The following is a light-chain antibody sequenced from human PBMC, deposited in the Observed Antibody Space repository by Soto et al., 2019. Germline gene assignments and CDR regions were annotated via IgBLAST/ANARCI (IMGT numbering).Light chain of an antibody. CDR3: SSYTSSSTDV. V-gene: IGLV2-14*01. Sequence: HSVLTQPASVSGSPGQSITSSCTGTSSDVGGYNYVSWYQQHPGKAPKLMIYDVSNRPSGVSNRFSGSKSGNTASLTISGLQAEDEADYYCSSYTSSSTDVFGTGTKVTVL. CDR2: DVS. CDR1: SSDVGGYNY. J-gene: IGLJ1*01.